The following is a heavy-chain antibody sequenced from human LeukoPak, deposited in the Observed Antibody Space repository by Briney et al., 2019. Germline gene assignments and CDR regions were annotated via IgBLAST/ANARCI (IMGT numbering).Heavy chain of an antibody. CDR3: ASLAAADRNYYDSRGVDY. CDR1: GGTFSSYA. D-gene: IGHD3-22*01. J-gene: IGHJ4*02. V-gene: IGHV1-69*04. Sequence: ASVKVSCKASGGTFSSYAISWVRQAPGQGLEWMGRIIPILGIANYAQKFQGRVTITTDKSTSTAYMELSSLRSEDTAVYYCASLAAADRNYYDSRGVDYWGQGTLVTVSS. CDR2: IIPILGIA.